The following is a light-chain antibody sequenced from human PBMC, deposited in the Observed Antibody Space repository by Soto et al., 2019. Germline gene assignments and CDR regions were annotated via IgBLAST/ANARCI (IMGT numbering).Light chain of an antibody. J-gene: IGKJ1*01. CDR2: WAS. V-gene: IGKV4-1*01. Sequence: DIVMTQSPDSLAVSLGERATINCKSSQSALYSSNNKNYLAWYQQKPGQPPKLLIYWASTRESGVPDRLSGSGSGTDFTLTISSLQAEDVAVYYCQQYYITPQTFGQGTKVEIK. CDR3: QQYYITPQT. CDR1: QSALYSSNNKNY.